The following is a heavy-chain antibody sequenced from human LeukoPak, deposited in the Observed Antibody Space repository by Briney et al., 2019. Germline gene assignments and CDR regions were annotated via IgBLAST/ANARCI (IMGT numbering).Heavy chain of an antibody. Sequence: PSETLSLTCTVSGGSISSYYWSWIRQPPGKGLEWIGYIYYSGSTNYNPSLKSRVTISVDTSKNQFSLKLSSVTAADTAVYYRARDRGSTSRDSYYYGMDVWGQGTTVTVSS. CDR1: GGSISSYY. CDR2: IYYSGST. CDR3: ARDRGSTSRDSYYYGMDV. V-gene: IGHV4-59*01. J-gene: IGHJ6*02. D-gene: IGHD2-2*01.